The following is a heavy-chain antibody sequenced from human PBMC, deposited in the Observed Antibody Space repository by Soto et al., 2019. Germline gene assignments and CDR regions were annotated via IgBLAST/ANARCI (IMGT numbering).Heavy chain of an antibody. CDR2: IIPILGIA. CDR1: GGTFSSYA. D-gene: IGHD1-26*01. V-gene: IGHV1-69*04. J-gene: IGHJ4*02. Sequence: SVKVSCKASGGTFSSYAISWVRQAPGQGLEWMGRIIPILGIANYAQKFQGRVTITADKSTSTAYMELSSLRSEDTAVYYCARDRSGSYFDYWGQGTLVTVSS. CDR3: ARDRSGSYFDY.